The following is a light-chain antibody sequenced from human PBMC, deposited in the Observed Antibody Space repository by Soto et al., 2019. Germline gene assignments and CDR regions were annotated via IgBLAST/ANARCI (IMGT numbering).Light chain of an antibody. V-gene: IGLV2-11*01. CDR3: CSYAGSYTYV. CDR2: DVS. CDR1: SSDVGGYNY. J-gene: IGLJ1*01. Sequence: QSGLTPPRSVSGSPGQSVTISCTGTSSDVGGYNYVSWYQQHPGKAPKLMIYDVSKRPSGVPDRFSGSKSGNTASLTISGLQAEDEADYYCCSYAGSYTYVFGTGTKVTVL.